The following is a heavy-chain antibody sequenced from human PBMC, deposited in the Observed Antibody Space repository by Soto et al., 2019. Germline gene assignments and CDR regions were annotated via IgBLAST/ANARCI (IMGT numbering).Heavy chain of an antibody. CDR2: VSFSGSK. J-gene: IGHJ4*02. CDR1: GDSVSNSGYY. V-gene: IGHV4-39*01. D-gene: IGHD6-25*01. Sequence: GPGPGKTSETLSLTCTVSGDSVSNSGYYWGWIRQSPGKRLEWIGSVSFSGSKYYNPSIRSRFTFSVDTSMTLISLKLRFFSAADTAVYFCVIGVDDEDGAAGPWFFFENWGQGTPVTGSS. CDR3: VIGVDDEDGAAGPWFFFEN.